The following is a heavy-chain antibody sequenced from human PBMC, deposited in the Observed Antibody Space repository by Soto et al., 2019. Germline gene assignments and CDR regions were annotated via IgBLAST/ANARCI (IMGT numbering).Heavy chain of an antibody. D-gene: IGHD6-19*01. CDR1: GFTFSSYS. CDR2: ISGSSSTI. CDR3: ARAPRIAVAGNYYYGMDV. V-gene: IGHV3-48*02. Sequence: EVQLVESGGGLVQPGGSMRLSCAASGFTFSSYSMNWVRQAPGKGLEWVSYISGSSSTIYYADSVKGRFTISRDNAKNPLYMQMNSLRDEVTAVYYCARAPRIAVAGNYYYGMDVWGQGTTVTVSS. J-gene: IGHJ6*02.